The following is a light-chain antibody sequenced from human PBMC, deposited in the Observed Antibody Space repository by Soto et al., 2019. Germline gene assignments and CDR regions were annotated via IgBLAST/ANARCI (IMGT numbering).Light chain of an antibody. CDR2: DAS. CDR3: QHYNSYSEA. Sequence: DILLTQSQSTLSLSLGERVTITCLASQTVSSWLAWYQQKPGKAPKLLIYDASNVKSGVPSRFSGSGSGTEFTLTISSLQPDDFATYYCQHYNSYSEAFGQGTKVDIK. CDR1: QTVSSW. V-gene: IGKV1-5*03. J-gene: IGKJ1*01.